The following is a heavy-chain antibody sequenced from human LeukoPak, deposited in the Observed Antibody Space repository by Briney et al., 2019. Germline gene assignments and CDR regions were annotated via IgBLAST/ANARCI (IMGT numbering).Heavy chain of an antibody. J-gene: IGHJ5*02. Sequence: GESLKISCAASGFTFSNSGMNWVRQAPGKGLEWVSGISGSGDATHYADSVKGRFTISRDNSKSTLFLQLDSLRDDDTAVYFCAKNAALPYCTSTSCPIDPWGQGTLVTVSS. D-gene: IGHD2-2*01. CDR3: AKNAALPYCTSTSCPIDP. V-gene: IGHV3-23*01. CDR2: ISGSGDAT. CDR1: GFTFSNSG.